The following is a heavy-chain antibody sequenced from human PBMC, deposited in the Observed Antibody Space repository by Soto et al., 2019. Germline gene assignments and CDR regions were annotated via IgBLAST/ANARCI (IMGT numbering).Heavy chain of an antibody. V-gene: IGHV3-74*01. CDR2: IHSDGSST. CDR3: ARGDRGAFDL. D-gene: IGHD1-26*01. J-gene: IGHJ3*01. Sequence: EVQLVESGGGLVHPGESLKPSWAAPGFTLSYYGMPWVGQPQGKGLVWVSRIHSDGSSTTYADSVKGRFTISRDNARNTLYLQMNSLRAEDTAVYYCARGDRGAFDLWGQGTVVTVSS. CDR1: GFTLSYYG.